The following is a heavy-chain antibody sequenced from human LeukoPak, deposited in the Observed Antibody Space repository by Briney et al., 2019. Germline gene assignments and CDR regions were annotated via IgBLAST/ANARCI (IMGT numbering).Heavy chain of an antibody. D-gene: IGHD6-13*01. CDR1: GFTFTSSA. CDR3: AAGNYGSSWYAKFGY. Sequence: GTSVKVSCKASGFTFTSSAVQWVRQARGQRLEWIGWIVVGSGNTNYAQKFQERVTITRDMSTSTAYMELSSLRSEDTAVYYCAAGNYGSSWYAKFGYWGQGTLVTVSS. J-gene: IGHJ4*02. CDR2: IVVGSGNT. V-gene: IGHV1-58*01.